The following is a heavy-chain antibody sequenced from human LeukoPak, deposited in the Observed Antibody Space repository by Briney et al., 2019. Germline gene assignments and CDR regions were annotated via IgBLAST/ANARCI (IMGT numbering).Heavy chain of an antibody. J-gene: IGHJ4*02. CDR1: GFTFSSYS. Sequence: GGSLRLSCAASGFTFSSYSMNWVRQAPGKGLEWVSYISSSSTIYYADSVKGRFTISRDNAKNSLYLQMNSLRAEDTAVYYCAREDYYDSSGYPPFDYWGQGTLVTVSS. D-gene: IGHD3-22*01. V-gene: IGHV3-48*04. CDR2: ISSSSTI. CDR3: AREDYYDSSGYPPFDY.